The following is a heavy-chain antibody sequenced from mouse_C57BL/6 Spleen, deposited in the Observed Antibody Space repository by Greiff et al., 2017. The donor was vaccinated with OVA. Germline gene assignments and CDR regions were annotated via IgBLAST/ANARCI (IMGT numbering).Heavy chain of an antibody. CDR3: ARKGFTTVVAPLYYFDY. CDR1: GYTFTSYW. CDR2: IYPGSGST. V-gene: IGHV1-55*01. D-gene: IGHD1-1*01. J-gene: IGHJ2*01. Sequence: QVQLKQPGAELVKPGASVKMSCKASGYTFTSYWITWVKQRPGQGLEWIGDIYPGSGSTNYNEKFKSKATLTVDTSSNTAYMQLSSLTSEDSAVYYCARKGFTTVVAPLYYFDYWGQGTTLTVSS.